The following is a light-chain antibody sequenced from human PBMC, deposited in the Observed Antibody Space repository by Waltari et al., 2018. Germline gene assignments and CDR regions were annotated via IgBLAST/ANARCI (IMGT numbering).Light chain of an antibody. V-gene: IGLV2-14*03. CDR1: SSDVGAYNY. CDR2: DVS. Sequence: QSALTQPASVSGSPGQSITISCTGTSSDVGAYNYVSWYQQHPGKAPKLMIFDVSIRPSGVSNRFSGSKSGNTASLTFSGLQAEDEADYYCSSYISSSTLELFGGGTSLTVL. J-gene: IGLJ2*01. CDR3: SSYISSSTLEL.